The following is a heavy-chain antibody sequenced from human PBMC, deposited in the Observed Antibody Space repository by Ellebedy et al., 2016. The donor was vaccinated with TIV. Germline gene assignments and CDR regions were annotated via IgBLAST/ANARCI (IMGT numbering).Heavy chain of an antibody. V-gene: IGHV1-46*01. CDR3: ARESGGGNSFGRKFYYAMDV. Sequence: AASVKVSCKASGYTFTSYYVHWARQAPGQGLEWVGLINPSGCGTTYAQTFQGRVTMTRDTSTRTVYLELSSLKSEDTAVYYCARESGGGNSFGRKFYYAMDVWGQGTTVTVSS. CDR1: GYTFTSYY. CDR2: INPSGCGT. J-gene: IGHJ6*02. D-gene: IGHD4-23*01.